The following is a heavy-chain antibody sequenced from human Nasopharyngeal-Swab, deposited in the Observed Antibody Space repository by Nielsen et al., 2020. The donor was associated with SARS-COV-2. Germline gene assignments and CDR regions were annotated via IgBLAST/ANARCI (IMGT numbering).Heavy chain of an antibody. D-gene: IGHD3-22*01. CDR2: IIPIFGTA. J-gene: IGHJ3*02. Sequence: WVRQAPGQGLEWMGGIIPIFGTANYAQKFQGRVTITADKSTSTAYMGLSSLRSEDTAVYYCARDENYYDSSGYYLVRAAFDIWGQGTMVTASS. V-gene: IGHV1-69*06. CDR3: ARDENYYDSSGYYLVRAAFDI.